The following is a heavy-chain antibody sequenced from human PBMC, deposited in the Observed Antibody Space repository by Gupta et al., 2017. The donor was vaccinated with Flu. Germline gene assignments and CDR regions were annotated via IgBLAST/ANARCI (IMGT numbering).Heavy chain of an antibody. J-gene: IGHJ4*02. D-gene: IGHD3-3*01. CDR1: GFTFDDYA. V-gene: IGHV3-9*01. CDR2: ISWNSGSI. Sequence: EVQLVESGGGLVQPGRSLRLSCAASGFTFDDYAMHWVRQAPGKGLEWVSGISWNSGSIGYADSVKGRFTISRDNAKNSLYLQMNSLRAEDTALYYCASGSHVGEPTTFLGEFDYWGQGTLVTVSS. CDR3: ASGSHVGEPTTFLGEFDY.